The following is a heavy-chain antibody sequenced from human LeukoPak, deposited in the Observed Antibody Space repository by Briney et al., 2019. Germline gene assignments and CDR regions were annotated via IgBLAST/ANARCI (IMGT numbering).Heavy chain of an antibody. CDR3: ARSRGIPEYYFDY. CDR1: GGTFSSYA. D-gene: IGHD2-21*01. CDR2: IIPIFGTA. J-gene: IGHJ4*02. V-gene: IGHV1-69*13. Sequence: SVKVSCTACGGTFSSYAISWVRQAPGQGLEWMGGIIPIFGTANYAQKFQGRVTITADESTSTAYMELSSLRSEDTAVYYCARSRGIPEYYFDYWGQGTLVTVSS.